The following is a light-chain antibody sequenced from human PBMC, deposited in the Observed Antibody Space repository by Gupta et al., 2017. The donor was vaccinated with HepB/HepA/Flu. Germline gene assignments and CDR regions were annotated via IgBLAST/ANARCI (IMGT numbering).Light chain of an antibody. CDR1: QSVTSSY. Sequence: EIVLTQSPGTLSLSPGERATLSCRASQSVTSSYLAWFQQKSGQAPRLLIYDASSRAAGIPDRFSGSGSGTDFTLTIDKLEPEDLAVYFCQQDATSPWTFGQGTKVEIK. J-gene: IGKJ1*01. CDR3: QQDATSPWT. V-gene: IGKV3-20*01. CDR2: DAS.